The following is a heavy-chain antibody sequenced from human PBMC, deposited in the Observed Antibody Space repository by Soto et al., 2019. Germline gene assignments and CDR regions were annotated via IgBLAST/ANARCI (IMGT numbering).Heavy chain of an antibody. J-gene: IGHJ4*02. D-gene: IGHD4-17*01. Sequence: SETLSLTCTVTGGSMTSGDQYWTWIRHRPGEGLEWIGYVYYSGTTNYNPSLKSRVTISVDLSKNQFSLRLSSVTTADTALYYCARTTAVPNTLRSRYFFDYWGQGTLVTVSS. V-gene: IGHV4-61*08. CDR2: VYYSGTT. CDR1: GGSMTSGDQY. CDR3: ARTTAVPNTLRSRYFFDY.